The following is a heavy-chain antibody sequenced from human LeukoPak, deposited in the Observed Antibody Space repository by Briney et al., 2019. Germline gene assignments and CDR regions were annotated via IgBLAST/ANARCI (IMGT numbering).Heavy chain of an antibody. Sequence: GGSLRLSCAASGLNFHNVWMSWVRQAPGKGLEWVGRIKSEIDGGTADYAAPVKGRFSISRDDSKTTLYVQMNSLNIEDTAVYSCTTERYCSSNSCPGAYDIWGQGTMVTVSS. CDR2: IKSEIDGGTA. V-gene: IGHV3-15*01. J-gene: IGHJ3*02. D-gene: IGHD2-2*01. CDR3: TTERYCSSNSCPGAYDI. CDR1: GLNFHNVW.